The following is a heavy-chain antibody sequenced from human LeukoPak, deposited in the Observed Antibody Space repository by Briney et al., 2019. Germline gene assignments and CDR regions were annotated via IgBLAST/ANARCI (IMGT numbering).Heavy chain of an antibody. Sequence: GGSLRLSCAASGFTFSSYSMNWVRQTPGKGLVWVSRIKSDGSTIYADSVKGRFTISRDNARNTLYLQMNSLRVEDMAMYYCARAVTYFYGSVTYDWFDPWGQGTLVTVSS. V-gene: IGHV3-74*01. D-gene: IGHD3-10*01. CDR2: IKSDGST. CDR1: GFTFSSYS. J-gene: IGHJ5*02. CDR3: ARAVTYFYGSVTYDWFDP.